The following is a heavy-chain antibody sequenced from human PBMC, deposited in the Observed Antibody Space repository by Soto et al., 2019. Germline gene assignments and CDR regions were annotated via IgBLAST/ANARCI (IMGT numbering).Heavy chain of an antibody. CDR2: ISYDGSNK. CDR3: AKDREFRYYYDSSGYPLDY. D-gene: IGHD3-22*01. J-gene: IGHJ4*02. Sequence: GGSLRLSCAASGFTFSSYGMHWVRQAPGKGLEWVAVISYDGSNKYYADSVKGRFTISRDNSKNTLYLQMNSLRAEDTAVYYCAKDREFRYYYDSSGYPLDYWGQGTLVTVSS. CDR1: GFTFSSYG. V-gene: IGHV3-30*18.